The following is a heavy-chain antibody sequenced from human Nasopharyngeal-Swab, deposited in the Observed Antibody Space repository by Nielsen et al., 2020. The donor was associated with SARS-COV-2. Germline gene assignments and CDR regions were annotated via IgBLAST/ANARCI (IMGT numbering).Heavy chain of an antibody. V-gene: IGHV1-69*13. CDR1: GATFNSYA. CDR2: IIPIFGTA. CDR3: AREGWETSGDSSGLFDY. Sequence: SVKVSCKASGATFNSYAISWVRQAPGQGLEWMGGIIPIFGTANYAQKFQGRVTITADESTSTAYMELSSLRSEDTAVYYCAREGWETSGDSSGLFDYWGQGTLVTVSS. J-gene: IGHJ4*02. D-gene: IGHD3-22*01.